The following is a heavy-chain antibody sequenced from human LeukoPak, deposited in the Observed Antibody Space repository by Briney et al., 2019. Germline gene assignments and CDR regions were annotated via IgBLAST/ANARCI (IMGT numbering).Heavy chain of an antibody. Sequence: SETLSLTCTVSGGSLSSYYWSWFRQPPGKGLEWIGYIYYSGSTNYNPSLKSRVTISVDTSKNQFSLKLSSVTAADTAVYYCARALSDIVATGFDYWGQGTLVTVSS. CDR1: GGSLSSYY. D-gene: IGHD5-12*01. CDR3: ARALSDIVATGFDY. V-gene: IGHV4-59*01. J-gene: IGHJ4*02. CDR2: IYYSGST.